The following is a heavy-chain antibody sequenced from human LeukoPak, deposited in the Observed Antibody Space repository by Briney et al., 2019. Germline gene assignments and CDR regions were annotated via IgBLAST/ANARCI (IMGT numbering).Heavy chain of an antibody. CDR3: TTDXTWXLXXVFEN. V-gene: IGHV3-9*01. Sequence: GRSLRLSCEASGFKFDDYAMHWVRQVPGKGLEWVSGISWNSGTIEYADSVKGRFTISRDNAKQSLHLQMNSLSADDTALYHCTTDXTWXLXXVFENWGQGTXVTVSS. J-gene: IGHJ4*02. CDR2: ISWNSGTI. CDR1: GFKFDDYA.